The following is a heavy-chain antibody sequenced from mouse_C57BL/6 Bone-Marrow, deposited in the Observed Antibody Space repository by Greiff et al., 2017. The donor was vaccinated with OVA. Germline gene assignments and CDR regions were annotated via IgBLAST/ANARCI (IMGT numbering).Heavy chain of an antibody. CDR3: ASVTVYYAMDY. CDR2: IYPGGGYT. Sequence: QVHVKQSGAELVRPGPSVKMSCKASGYTFTNYWIGWAKQRPGHGLEWIGDIYPGGGYTNYNEKFKGKATLTADKSSSTAYMQFSSLTSEDSAIYYCASVTVYYAMDYWGQGTSVTVSS. V-gene: IGHV1-63*01. D-gene: IGHD1-1*01. J-gene: IGHJ4*01. CDR1: GYTFTNYW.